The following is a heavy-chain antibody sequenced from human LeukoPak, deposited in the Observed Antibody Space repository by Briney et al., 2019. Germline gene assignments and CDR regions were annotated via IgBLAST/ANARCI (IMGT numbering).Heavy chain of an antibody. CDR1: GGSFSGYY. CDR2: INHSGST. V-gene: IGHV4-34*01. D-gene: IGHD6-13*01. CDR3: ARDRWSSSWYVMYYFDY. Sequence: SETLSLTCAVYGGSFSGYYWSWIRQPPGKGLEWIGEINHSGSTYYNPSLKSRVTISVDTSKNQFSLKLSSVTAADTAVYYCARDRWSSSWYVMYYFDYWGQGTLVTVSS. J-gene: IGHJ4*02.